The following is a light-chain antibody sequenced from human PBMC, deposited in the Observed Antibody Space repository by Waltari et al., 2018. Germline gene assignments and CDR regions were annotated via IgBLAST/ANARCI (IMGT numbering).Light chain of an antibody. CDR3: QQYSTSSMFS. Sequence: DIQLTQSPSTLSASVGDRVTITCRASQSISTSLAWFQQKPGNPPKLLIYKTFNLERGVPSRFSGSGSGTEFTLTITSLQPDDFATYYCQQYSTSSMFSFGHGTKLEIK. CDR2: KTF. J-gene: IGKJ2*03. V-gene: IGKV1-5*03. CDR1: QSISTS.